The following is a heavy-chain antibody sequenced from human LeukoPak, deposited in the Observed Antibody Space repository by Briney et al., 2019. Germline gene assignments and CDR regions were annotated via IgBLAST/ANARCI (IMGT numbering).Heavy chain of an antibody. CDR3: AIPPLLWFGEPPAFDI. V-gene: IGHV4-61*08. CDR2: MHYSGTT. CDR1: GGSISGGSISGYH. D-gene: IGHD3-10*01. Sequence: SETPSLTCSVSGGSISGGSISGYHWSWIRQPPGKGLELIAYMHYSGTTHYNPSLKSRVSISVDTSRKQISLELTSVTAADTAVYYCAIPPLLWFGEPPAFDIWGQGTMVTVSS. J-gene: IGHJ3*02.